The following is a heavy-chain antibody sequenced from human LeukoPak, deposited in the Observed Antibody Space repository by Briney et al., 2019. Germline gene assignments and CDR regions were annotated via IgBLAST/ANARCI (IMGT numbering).Heavy chain of an antibody. CDR3: ARDVIASYGYGIGF. D-gene: IGHD5-18*01. J-gene: IGHJ4*02. Sequence: ASVTVSFKSSGYTFSNYGISWVRQAPGQGLEWMGWISTYNGHTKYEQKFQGRVVMTTDTSTSTVYMELRSLRSDDAAVYYCARDVIASYGYGIGFWGQGTLVTVSS. CDR2: ISTYNGHT. V-gene: IGHV1-18*01. CDR1: GYTFSNYG.